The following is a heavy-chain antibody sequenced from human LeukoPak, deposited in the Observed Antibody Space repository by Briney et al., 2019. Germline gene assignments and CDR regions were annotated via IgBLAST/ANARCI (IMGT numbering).Heavy chain of an antibody. CDR3: ARADYYGSGSYYINFDY. CDR2: IYHRGST. Sequence: SETLSLTCTVSGYSISSGFYWGWIRQPPGKGLEWIGSIYHRGSTYYNPSLKSRVTISLDTSKNQFSLKLSSVTAADTAVYYCARADYYGSGSYYINFDYWGQGTLVTVSS. D-gene: IGHD3-10*01. CDR1: GYSISSGFY. V-gene: IGHV4-38-2*02. J-gene: IGHJ4*02.